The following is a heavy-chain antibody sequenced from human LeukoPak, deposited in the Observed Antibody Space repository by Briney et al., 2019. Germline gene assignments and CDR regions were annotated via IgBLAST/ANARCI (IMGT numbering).Heavy chain of an antibody. J-gene: IGHJ4*02. V-gene: IGHV5-51*01. CDR2: IYPGDSDI. CDR1: GYSFTSYW. CDR3: AAGRHSSTWYNY. D-gene: IGHD6-13*01. Sequence: GESLKISCKGFGYSFTSYWVGWVRQMPGKGLEWMGTIYPGDSDIRYSPSFQGQVTISPDKSIGTAYLQWSSLKASDTAMYYCAAGRHSSTWYNYWGQGTLVTVSS.